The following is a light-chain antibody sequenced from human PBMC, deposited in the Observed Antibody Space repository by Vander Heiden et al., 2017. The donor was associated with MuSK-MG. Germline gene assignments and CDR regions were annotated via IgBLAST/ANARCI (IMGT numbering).Light chain of an antibody. CDR1: KLGDKY. V-gene: IGLV3-1*01. CDR3: QAWDSSTVV. J-gene: IGLJ2*01. CDR2: QDS. Sequence: SSELTQPPSVSVSPGQTASITCSGDKLGDKYACWYQQKPGQSPVLVIYQDSKRPSGITERFAGYNAGTTATLTISGTQEMDEDDYYWQAWDSSTVVFGGGTKLTVL.